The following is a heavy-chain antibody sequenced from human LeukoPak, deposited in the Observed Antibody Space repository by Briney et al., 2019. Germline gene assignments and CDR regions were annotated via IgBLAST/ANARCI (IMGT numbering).Heavy chain of an antibody. D-gene: IGHD2-21*02. Sequence: ASVKVSCKASGYTFTSYALHWVRQAPGQRLEWMGWINAGNGITKYSQKFQGRVTITRDTSANTAYMELSSLRSEDTAVYYCARTSYCGGDCYKYYFDYWGQGTLVTVSS. CDR1: GYTFTSYA. V-gene: IGHV1-3*01. J-gene: IGHJ4*02. CDR2: INAGNGIT. CDR3: ARTSYCGGDCYKYYFDY.